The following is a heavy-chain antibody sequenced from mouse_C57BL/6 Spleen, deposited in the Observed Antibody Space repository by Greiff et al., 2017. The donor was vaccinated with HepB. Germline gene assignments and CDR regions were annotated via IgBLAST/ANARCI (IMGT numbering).Heavy chain of an antibody. Sequence: VQLQQPGAELVRPGSSVKLSCKASGYTFTSYWMDWVKQRPGQGLEWIGNIYPSDSETHYNQKFKDKATLTVDKSSSTAYMQLSSLTSEDSAVYYCAPYLYYAMDYWGQGTSVTVSS. CDR1: GYTFTSYW. CDR3: APYLYYAMDY. J-gene: IGHJ4*01. V-gene: IGHV1-61*01. CDR2: IYPSDSET.